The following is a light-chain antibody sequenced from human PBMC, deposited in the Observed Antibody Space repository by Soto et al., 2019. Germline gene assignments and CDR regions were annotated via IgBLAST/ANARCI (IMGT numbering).Light chain of an antibody. V-gene: IGLV2-14*03. CDR1: SSDVGSYRF. CDR2: DVS. J-gene: IGLJ2*01. Sequence: QSVLTQPASVSGSPGQSITISCTGTSSDVGSYRFVSWYQQHPGKAPKLMIYDVSNRPSGVSNRFSGSKSGNTASLTISGLQAEDEADYYCSSYTSGSAVVFGGGTKVTVL. CDR3: SSYTSGSAVV.